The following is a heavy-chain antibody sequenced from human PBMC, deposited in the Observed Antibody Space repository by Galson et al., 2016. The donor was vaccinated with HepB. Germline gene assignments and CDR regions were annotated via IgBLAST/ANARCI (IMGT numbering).Heavy chain of an antibody. J-gene: IGHJ6*02. Sequence: SVKVSCKASGGTFTSYAMHWVRQAPGQRLEWMGWINAGNGNTKYSQKFQGRVTITRDTSASTAYMELSSLRSEDTAVYYCARDLESGSYLYYYGMDVWGQGTTVTVSS. CDR2: INAGNGNT. CDR3: ARDLESGSYLYYYGMDV. V-gene: IGHV1-3*01. D-gene: IGHD1-26*01. CDR1: GGTFTSYA.